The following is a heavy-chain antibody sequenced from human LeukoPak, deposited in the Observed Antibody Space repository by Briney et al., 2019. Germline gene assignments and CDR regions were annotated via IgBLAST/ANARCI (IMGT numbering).Heavy chain of an antibody. Sequence: ALVKVSCKASGYTFTSYGISWVRQAPGQGLEWMGWISAYNGNTNYAQKLQGRVTMTTDTSTSTAYMELRSLRSDDTAVYYCARDCSGGSCYLYFDYWGQGTLVIVSS. CDR1: GYTFTSYG. J-gene: IGHJ4*02. D-gene: IGHD2-15*01. CDR2: ISAYNGNT. V-gene: IGHV1-18*01. CDR3: ARDCSGGSCYLYFDY.